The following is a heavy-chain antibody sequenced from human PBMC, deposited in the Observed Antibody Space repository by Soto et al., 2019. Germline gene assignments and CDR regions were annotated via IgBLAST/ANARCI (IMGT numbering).Heavy chain of an antibody. Sequence: GGSLRLSCAVSGFTFDDYAMNWVRQAPGKGLAWVSAIGTDGNTYYANSVKGRFTISRDNSRTTLYLQMNSLRVEDTALYYCVRKYPGTRPFDYWGQGTQVTVSS. CDR2: IGTDGNT. D-gene: IGHD2-2*01. CDR1: GFTFDDYA. CDR3: VRKYPGTRPFDY. J-gene: IGHJ4*01. V-gene: IGHV3-23*01.